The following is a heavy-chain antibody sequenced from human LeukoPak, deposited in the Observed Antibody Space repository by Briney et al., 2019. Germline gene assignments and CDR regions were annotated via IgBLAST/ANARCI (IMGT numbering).Heavy chain of an antibody. D-gene: IGHD2-8*01. Sequence: GRSLRLSCAAAGFTFSSNWMSSVRPAPGKGLEWVANIKQNGSEKYYVESVKGRFTISRENAKNSLYMKMNSLRAEDTAVYCCARDAPMVYGRWDAFDIWGQGTMVTVSS. CDR2: IKQNGSEK. CDR1: GFTFSSNW. J-gene: IGHJ3*02. V-gene: IGHV3-7*01. CDR3: ARDAPMVYGRWDAFDI.